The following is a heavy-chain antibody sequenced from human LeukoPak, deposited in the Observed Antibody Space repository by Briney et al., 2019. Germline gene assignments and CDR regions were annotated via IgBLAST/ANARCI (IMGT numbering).Heavy chain of an antibody. CDR1: GGTFSSYA. Sequence: ASVKVSCKASGGTFSSYAISWVRQAPGQGLEWMGGIIPIFGTANYAQKFQGRVTITADESTSTAYMELSSLRSEDTAVYYCARDYVELRITIFGRGGPFDPWGQGTLVTVSS. J-gene: IGHJ5*02. CDR2: IIPIFGTA. CDR3: ARDYVELRITIFGRGGPFDP. V-gene: IGHV1-69*01. D-gene: IGHD3-3*01.